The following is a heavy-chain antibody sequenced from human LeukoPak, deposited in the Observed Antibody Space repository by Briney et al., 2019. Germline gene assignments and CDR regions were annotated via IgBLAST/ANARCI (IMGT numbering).Heavy chain of an antibody. CDR2: MNPNSGNT. CDR1: GYTFTSYD. J-gene: IGHJ4*02. CDR3: AVHGIDGYHNAEAAAGERY. D-gene: IGHD6-13*01. V-gene: IGHV1-8*01. Sequence: ASVKVSCKASGYTFTSYDINWVRQATGQGLEWMGWMNPNSGNTDYAQKFQGRVTMTRDTSISTAYMELSSLRSEDTAVYYCAVHGIDGYHNAEAAAGERYWGQGTLVTVSS.